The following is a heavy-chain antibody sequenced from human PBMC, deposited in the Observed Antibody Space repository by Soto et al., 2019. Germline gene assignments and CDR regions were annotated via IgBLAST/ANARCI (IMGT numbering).Heavy chain of an antibody. Sequence: GGSLRLSCAASGFTFSRFELHWVRQAPGKGLEWISCISSSGSTAYYASSVEGRFTISRDNANNSVYLQMDSLRAEDTALYYCTRAAWFPYLSFYWGQGALVTVSS. CDR2: ISSSGSTA. V-gene: IGHV3-48*03. J-gene: IGHJ4*02. D-gene: IGHD3-10*01. CDR1: GFTFSRFE. CDR3: TRAAWFPYLSFY.